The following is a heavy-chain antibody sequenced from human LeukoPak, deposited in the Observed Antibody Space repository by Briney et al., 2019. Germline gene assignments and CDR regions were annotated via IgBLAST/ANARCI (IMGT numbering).Heavy chain of an antibody. V-gene: IGHV1-8*01. CDR3: ATEPVVPAAKEKDAFDI. Sequence: ASVKVSCKASGYTFTSYDINWVRQATGQGLEWMGWMNPNSGNTGYAQKFQGRVTMTEDTSTDTAYMELSSLRSEDTAVYYCATEPVVPAAKEKDAFDIWGQGTMVTVSS. D-gene: IGHD2-2*01. CDR1: GYTFTSYD. J-gene: IGHJ3*02. CDR2: MNPNSGNT.